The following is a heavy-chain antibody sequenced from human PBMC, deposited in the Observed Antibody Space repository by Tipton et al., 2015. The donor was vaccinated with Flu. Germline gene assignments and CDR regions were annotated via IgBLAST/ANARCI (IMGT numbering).Heavy chain of an antibody. Sequence: TLSLTCTVSGGSISSSSYYWGWIRQPAGKGLEWIGRIYTSGSTNYNPSLKSRVTISVDTSKNQFSLKLSSVTAADTAVYYCASPLLGGGAGYDAFDIWGQGTMVTVSS. D-gene: IGHD3-16*01. V-gene: IGHV4-61*02. CDR1: GGSISSSSYY. CDR2: IYTSGST. J-gene: IGHJ3*02. CDR3: ASPLLGGGAGYDAFDI.